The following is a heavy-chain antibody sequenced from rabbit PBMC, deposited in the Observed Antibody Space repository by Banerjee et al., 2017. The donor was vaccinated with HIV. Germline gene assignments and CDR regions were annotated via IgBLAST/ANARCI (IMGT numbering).Heavy chain of an antibody. J-gene: IGHJ4*01. D-gene: IGHD2-1*01. CDR3: ARDNRYDDYPFNL. CDR1: GFSFSSGYY. V-gene: IGHV1S45*01. Sequence: QEQLVESGGDLVQPEGSLTLTCTASGFSFSSGYYMCWVRQAPGKGLEWIACIYAGSSGDTSYASWAKGRFTISKTSSTTVTLQMTSLTAADTATYFCARDNRYDDYPFNLWGQGTLVTVS. CDR2: IYAGSSGDT.